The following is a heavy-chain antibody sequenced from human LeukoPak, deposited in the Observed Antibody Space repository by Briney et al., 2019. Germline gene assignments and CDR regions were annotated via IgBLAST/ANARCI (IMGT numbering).Heavy chain of an antibody. Sequence: GESLKISCKDSTSRFSNSWIGWVRQMPGKGLEWMGYIFLGDSDATYNPSFQGQVTISADKSIKTAYLQWSGLKASDTAMYYCARGGQQLLAQSDYWGQGTLVTVSS. D-gene: IGHD6-13*01. V-gene: IGHV5-51*01. CDR3: ARGGQQLLAQSDY. J-gene: IGHJ4*02. CDR2: IFLGDSDA. CDR1: TSRFSNSW.